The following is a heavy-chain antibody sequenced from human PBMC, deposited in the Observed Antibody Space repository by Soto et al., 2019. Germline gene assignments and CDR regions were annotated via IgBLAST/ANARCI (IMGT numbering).Heavy chain of an antibody. CDR2: IYYSGST. V-gene: IGHV4-59*01. D-gene: IGHD3-16*01. J-gene: IGHJ4*02. Sequence: QVQLQESGPGLVKPSETLSLTCTVSGGSISSYYWSWIRQPPGKGLAWIGYIYYSGSTNYNPSLKSRVTISVDTSTNQFSLKLSSVTAADTAVYYCARSWGYYFDYWGQGTLVTVSS. CDR3: ARSWGYYFDY. CDR1: GGSISSYY.